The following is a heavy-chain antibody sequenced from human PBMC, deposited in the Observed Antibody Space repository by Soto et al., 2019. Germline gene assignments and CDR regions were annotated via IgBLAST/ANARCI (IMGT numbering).Heavy chain of an antibody. J-gene: IGHJ6*02. CDR2: ISSDGSNK. CDR3: AKDPVAVAGNNYYRMDV. CDR1: GFTFNSYG. V-gene: IGHV3-30*18. D-gene: IGHD6-19*01. Sequence: GGSLRLSCVASGFTFNSYGMYWVRQAPGKGLEWVAVISSDGSNKYYADPVKGRFTISRDNSKNTLYLQMNSLRAEDTAVYFCAKDPVAVAGNNYYRMDVWGQGTTVTVSS.